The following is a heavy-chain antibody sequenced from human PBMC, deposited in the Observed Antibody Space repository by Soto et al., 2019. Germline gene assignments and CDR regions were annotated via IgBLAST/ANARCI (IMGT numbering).Heavy chain of an antibody. CDR2: TYYRSKWYN. V-gene: IGHV6-1*01. Sequence: SQNLSLTCAIAGDSVSSNSAAWNWIRQSPSRGLEWLGRTYYRSKWYNDYAVSVKSRITINPDTSKNQFSLQLDSVTPEDTAVYYCARRTEGPRWSGTLDYWGQGTLVTVSS. CDR1: GDSVSSNSAA. CDR3: ARRTEGPRWSGTLDY. D-gene: IGHD3-3*01. J-gene: IGHJ4*02.